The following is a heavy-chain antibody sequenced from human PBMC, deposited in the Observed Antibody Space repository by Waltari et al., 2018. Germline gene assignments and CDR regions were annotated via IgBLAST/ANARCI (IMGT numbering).Heavy chain of an antibody. V-gene: IGHV4-30-4*01. D-gene: IGHD2-21*02. CDR3: ARVRTGDRAFDI. CDR2: VYYSGST. Sequence: QVQLQESGPGLVKPSQTLSLTCSVSGGSILSSDHYWSWIRQPPGKGLEWIGYVYYSGSTYHNSSLQSRVSISVDTSKSQFSLKMRSLTVADTAVYYCARVRTGDRAFDIWGQGTMVTVSS. CDR1: GGSILSSDHY. J-gene: IGHJ3*02.